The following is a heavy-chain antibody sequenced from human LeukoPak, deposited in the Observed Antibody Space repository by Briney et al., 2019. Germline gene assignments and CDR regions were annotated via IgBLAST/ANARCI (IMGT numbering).Heavy chain of an antibody. D-gene: IGHD6-19*01. V-gene: IGHV4-39*07. CDR2: IYHSGSI. CDR1: GGSISSSSYY. CDR3: ARGDDSSGWYSEPYFDY. Sequence: PSETLSLTCTVSGGSISSSSYYWGWIRQPPGKGLEWIGSIYHSGSIYYNPSLKSRVTISVDTSKNQFSLKLSSVTAADTAVYYCARGDDSSGWYSEPYFDYWGQGTLVTVSS. J-gene: IGHJ4*02.